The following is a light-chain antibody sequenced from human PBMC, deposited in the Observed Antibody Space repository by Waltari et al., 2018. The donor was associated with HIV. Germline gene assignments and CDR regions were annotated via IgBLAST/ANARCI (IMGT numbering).Light chain of an antibody. V-gene: IGLV1-51*01. CDR2: DNN. CDR1: NSNIGNNY. CDR3: GTWDSSLSAGV. J-gene: IGLJ2*01. Sequence: QSVLTQPPSVSAAPGQKVTISCSGRNSNIGNNYVSWYQQLPGSAPKLLIYDNNKRPSGIPDRFSGSKSGTSATLGITGLQTGDEADYYCGTWDSSLSAGVFGVGTKVTVL.